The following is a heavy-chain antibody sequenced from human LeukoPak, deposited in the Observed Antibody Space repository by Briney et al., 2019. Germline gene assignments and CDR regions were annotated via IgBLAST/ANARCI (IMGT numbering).Heavy chain of an antibody. Sequence: SGPTLVKPTQTLTLTCTFSGFSLSTSGVGVGWIRQPPGKALEWLALIYWDDDKRYSPSLKSRLTITKDTSKNQVVLTMTNMDPVDTATYYCAHTYYDSSGYSTIFDYWGQGTLVTVSS. CDR3: AHTYYDSSGYSTIFDY. V-gene: IGHV2-5*02. CDR2: IYWDDDK. CDR1: GFSLSTSGVG. D-gene: IGHD3-22*01. J-gene: IGHJ4*02.